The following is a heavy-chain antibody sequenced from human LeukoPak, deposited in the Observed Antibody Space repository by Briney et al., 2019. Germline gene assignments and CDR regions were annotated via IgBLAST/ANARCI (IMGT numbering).Heavy chain of an antibody. D-gene: IGHD5/OR15-5a*01. CDR1: GFIFSNYG. CDR2: VWYDGSNK. V-gene: IGHV3-33*01. CDR3: ARDPSLRVTLDY. J-gene: IGHJ4*02. Sequence: GGSLRLSCAASGFIFSNYGMHWVRQAPGKGLEWVAVVWYDGSNKYYADSVRGRFTISRDNSKNMLYLQMNSLRAEDTAVYYCARDPSLRVTLDYWGQGTLVTVAS.